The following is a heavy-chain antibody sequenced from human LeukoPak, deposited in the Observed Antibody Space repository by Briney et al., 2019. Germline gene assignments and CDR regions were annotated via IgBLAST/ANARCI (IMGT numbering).Heavy chain of an antibody. V-gene: IGHV4-59*08. CDR1: GGSISSYY. CDR3: ASTEGATTSAFDI. J-gene: IGHJ3*02. Sequence: SETLSLTCTVSGGSISSYYWSWIRQPPGEGLEWIGYIYYSGSTNYNPSLKSRVTISVDTSKNQFSLKLSSVTAADTAVYYCASTEGATTSAFDIWGQGTMVTVSS. CDR2: IYYSGST. D-gene: IGHD1-26*01.